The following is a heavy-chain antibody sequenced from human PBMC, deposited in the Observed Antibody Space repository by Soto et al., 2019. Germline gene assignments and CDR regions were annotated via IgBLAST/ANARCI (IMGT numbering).Heavy chain of an antibody. J-gene: IGHJ4*02. Sequence: GSLRLCCVVSVVTFNSYGMHWVRQAPGKGLEWVAAISYDESNRYYADSVKGRFTISRDNSKNTVYLQMNSLRIEDTAVYYCAKDRGFLEWLSSVFDYWGQGTLVTV. CDR1: VVTFNSYG. D-gene: IGHD3-3*01. V-gene: IGHV3-30*18. CDR2: ISYDESNR. CDR3: AKDRGFLEWLSSVFDY.